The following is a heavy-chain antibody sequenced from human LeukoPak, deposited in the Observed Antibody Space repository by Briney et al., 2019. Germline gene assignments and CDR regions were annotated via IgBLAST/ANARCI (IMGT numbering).Heavy chain of an antibody. V-gene: IGHV1-69*02. CDR2: IIPILGIA. D-gene: IGHD2-2*01. Sequence: ASVKVSCKASGGTFSSYTISWVRQAPGQGLEWMGRIIPILGIANYAQKFQCRVTITADKSTSTAYMELSSLRSEDTAVYYCAGELLSDQHYYYYYYMDVWGKGTTVTVSS. CDR1: GGTFSSYT. J-gene: IGHJ6*03. CDR3: AGELLSDQHYYYYYYMDV.